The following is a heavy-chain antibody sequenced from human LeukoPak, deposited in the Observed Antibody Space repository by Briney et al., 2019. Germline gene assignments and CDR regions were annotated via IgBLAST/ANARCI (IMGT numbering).Heavy chain of an antibody. CDR2: ISTSGST. D-gene: IGHD5-12*01. CDR3: TRGWMAHGQ. J-gene: IGHJ4*02. Sequence: SETLSLTCTVSGGSISSGTYFWSWIRQPAGQGLEWVGRISTSGSTNYNPSLKSRVTISVDTSKNQLSLRLTSVTAADTAVYYCTRGWMAHGQWGQGTLVTVSS. V-gene: IGHV4-61*02. CDR1: GGSISSGTYF.